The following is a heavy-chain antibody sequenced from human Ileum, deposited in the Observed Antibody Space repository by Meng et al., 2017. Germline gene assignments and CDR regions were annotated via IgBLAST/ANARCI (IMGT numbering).Heavy chain of an antibody. Sequence: QVRLVQSWAVVKNPGASVKVSCKASGYTFSDYYVQWVRQAPGQGLEWLAWVDPKTGGTNSAQKFQDRVTMTSDTSATTAYMELTRLTSDDTAVYYCARWGHHGELDYWGQGTLVTVSS. D-gene: IGHD4-17*01. V-gene: IGHV1-2*02. CDR2: VDPKTGGT. CDR3: ARWGHHGELDY. J-gene: IGHJ4*02. CDR1: GYTFSDYY.